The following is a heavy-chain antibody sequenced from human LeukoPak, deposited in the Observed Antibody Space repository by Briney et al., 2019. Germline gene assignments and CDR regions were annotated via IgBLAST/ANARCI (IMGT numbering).Heavy chain of an antibody. J-gene: IGHJ4*02. V-gene: IGHV3-23*01. CDR3: AKEARTIFGVVVRPKGYFDY. D-gene: IGHD3-3*01. CDR2: ISNNGGYT. Sequence: GGSLRLSCAASGFTFSSSAMSWVRQAPGKGLEWVSAISNNGGYTYYADSVQGRFTISRDNSKSTLCLQMNSLRAEDTAVYYCAKEARTIFGVVVRPKGYFDYWGQGTLVTVSS. CDR1: GFTFSSSA.